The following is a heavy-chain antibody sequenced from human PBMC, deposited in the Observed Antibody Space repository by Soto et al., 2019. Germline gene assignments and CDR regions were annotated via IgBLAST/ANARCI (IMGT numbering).Heavy chain of an antibody. CDR3: ARGPPGSISWYLNFDL. J-gene: IGHJ2*01. CDR2: IIPIFGTA. CDR1: GDTFSSYA. V-gene: IGHV1-69*01. Sequence: QVQLVQSGAAVKKPGSSVKVSCKTSGDTFSSYAISWVRQAPGQRLEWMGGIIPIFGTANYAQRFQGKVTSTADESTSTAYMEVSSLRSDDTAVYYCARGPPGSISWYLNFDLWGRGTRVSVSS. D-gene: IGHD2-2*01.